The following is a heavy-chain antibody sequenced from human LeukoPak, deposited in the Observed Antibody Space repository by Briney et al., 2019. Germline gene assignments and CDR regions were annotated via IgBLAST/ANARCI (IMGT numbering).Heavy chain of an antibody. CDR1: GFTFSTYG. D-gene: IGHD2-15*01. V-gene: IGHV3-33*06. J-gene: IGHJ6*03. Sequence: HPGRSLRLSCAASGFTFSTYGMYWVRQAPGKGLDWVAVIWYDGSNKYYADSVKGRFTISRDNSKNTLYLQMNSLRAEDTAVYYCAKDAGVASLITHYYYYMDVWGKGTTVTVSS. CDR3: AKDAGVASLITHYYYYMDV. CDR2: IWYDGSNK.